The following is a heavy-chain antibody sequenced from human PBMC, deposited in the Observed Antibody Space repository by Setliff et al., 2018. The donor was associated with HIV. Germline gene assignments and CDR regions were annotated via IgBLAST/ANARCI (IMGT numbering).Heavy chain of an antibody. CDR1: GYTFTDYY. CDR3: AKDGYYDSSGYSAFDI. Sequence: ASVKVSCKASGYTFTDYYIHWVRQAPGQGLEWMGRINPNNGGTNYAQKFQGRVTMTRDTSISTAYMELSRLRSDDTAVYYCAKDGYYDSSGYSAFDIWGQGTMVTVSS. D-gene: IGHD3-22*01. CDR2: INPNNGGT. V-gene: IGHV1-2*06. J-gene: IGHJ3*02.